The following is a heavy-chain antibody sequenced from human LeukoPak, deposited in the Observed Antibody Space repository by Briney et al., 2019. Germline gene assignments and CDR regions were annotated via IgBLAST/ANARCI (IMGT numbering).Heavy chain of an antibody. Sequence: GGSLRLSCAASGFIFSDYYMSWIRQAPGKGLEWISYISTSGISKYYADSVKGRFTTSRDNTKNSLYLQMNSLRVDDTGVYYCARDPIAAPGTNFYHYYIHVWGKGTTVTVSS. D-gene: IGHD6-13*01. V-gene: IGHV3-11*04. CDR1: GFIFSDYY. CDR3: ARDPIAAPGTNFYHYYIHV. CDR2: ISTSGISK. J-gene: IGHJ6*03.